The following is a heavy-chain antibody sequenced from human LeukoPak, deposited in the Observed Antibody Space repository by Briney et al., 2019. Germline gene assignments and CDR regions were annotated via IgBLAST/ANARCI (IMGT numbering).Heavy chain of an antibody. V-gene: IGHV3-48*01. D-gene: IGHD2-15*01. CDR1: GFPLSSYS. CDR3: VRVKGSYFDY. CDR2: ISSSGSAI. Sequence: PGGSLRLSSAASGFPLSSYSINWVRQAPRKGLEWVSYISSSGSAIYYVDSVKGRFTVSRNNANNSLFLQINGPRAEDTAVYYCVRVKGSYFDYWGQGALVTVSS. J-gene: IGHJ4*02.